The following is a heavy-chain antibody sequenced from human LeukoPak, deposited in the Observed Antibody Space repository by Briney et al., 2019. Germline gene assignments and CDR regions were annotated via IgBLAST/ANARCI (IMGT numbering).Heavy chain of an antibody. D-gene: IGHD5-24*01. Sequence: PSETLSLTCAVSGGSINSDYWNWIRQPPGKGLEWIGYIYYSGSTNYNPSLQSRVTISVDASKNQFSLKLTSVTAADTAVYYCATITDGTSYFDYWGQGTLVTVSS. CDR1: GGSINSDY. V-gene: IGHV4-59*01. CDR2: IYYSGST. J-gene: IGHJ4*02. CDR3: ATITDGTSYFDY.